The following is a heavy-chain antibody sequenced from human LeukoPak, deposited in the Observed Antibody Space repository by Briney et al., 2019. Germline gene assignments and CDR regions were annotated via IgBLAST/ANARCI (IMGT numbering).Heavy chain of an antibody. CDR3: AREGEASRGSVAFFDY. CDR1: GGTFSSYA. Sequence: SVKVSCKASGGTFSSYAISWVRQAPGQGLEWMGRIIPILGIANYAQKFQGRVTITADKSTSTVYMELSSLRSEDTAVYYCAREGEASRGSVAFFDYLGQGTLVTVYS. V-gene: IGHV1-69*04. D-gene: IGHD3-16*01. J-gene: IGHJ4*02. CDR2: IIPILGIA.